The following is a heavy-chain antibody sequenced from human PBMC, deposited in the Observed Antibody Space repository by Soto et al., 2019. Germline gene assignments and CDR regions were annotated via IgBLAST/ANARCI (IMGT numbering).Heavy chain of an antibody. CDR3: ARAIGSGSYYNVVRYYYYYGMDV. CDR1: GGSISSGDYY. Sequence: NPSETLSLTCTVSGGSISSGDYYWSWIRQPPGKGLEWIGYIYYSGSTYYNPSLKSRVTISVDTSRNQFSLKLSSVTAADTAVYYCARAIGSGSYYNVVRYYYYYGMDVWGQGTTVTVSS. D-gene: IGHD3-10*01. V-gene: IGHV4-30-4*01. J-gene: IGHJ6*02. CDR2: IYYSGST.